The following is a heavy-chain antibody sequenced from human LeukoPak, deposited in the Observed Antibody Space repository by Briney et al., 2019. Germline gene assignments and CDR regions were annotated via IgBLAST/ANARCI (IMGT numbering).Heavy chain of an antibody. J-gene: IGHJ3*02. CDR2: ISGSGGST. V-gene: IGHV3-23*01. Sequence: QSGGSLRLSCAASGFTFSSYAMSWVRQAPGKGLEWVSAISGSGGSTYYADSVKGRFTISRDNAKNTLYLQMNSLRAEDTAVYYCARLKWFGEAYAFDIWGRGTMVTVSS. CDR1: GFTFSSYA. CDR3: ARLKWFGEAYAFDI. D-gene: IGHD3-10*01.